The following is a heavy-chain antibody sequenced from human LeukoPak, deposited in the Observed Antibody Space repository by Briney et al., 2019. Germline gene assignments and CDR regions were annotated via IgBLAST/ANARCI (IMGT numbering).Heavy chain of an antibody. J-gene: IGHJ6*03. V-gene: IGHV4-4*07. CDR3: ARDTSIYGSGSYFRDYYYYYMDV. CDR1: GGSISSYY. CDR2: IYTSGST. D-gene: IGHD3-10*01. Sequence: SETLSLTCTVSGGSISSYYWSWIRQPAGKGLEWIGRIYTSGSTNYNPSLKSRVTMSVDTSKNQFSLKLSSVTAADTAVYYCARDTSIYGSGSYFRDYYYYYMDVWGKGTTVTVSS.